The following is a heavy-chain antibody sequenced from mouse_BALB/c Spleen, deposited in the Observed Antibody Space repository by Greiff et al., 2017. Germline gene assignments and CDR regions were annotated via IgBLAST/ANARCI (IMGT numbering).Heavy chain of an antibody. J-gene: IGHJ4*01. Sequence: EVMLVESGGDLVKPGGSLKLSCAASGFTFSSYGMSCVRQTPDKRLEWVATISSGGSYTYYPDSVKGRFTISRDNAKNTLYLQMSSLKSEDTAMYYCARHRNYYAMDYWGQGTSVTVSS. CDR1: GFTFSSYG. CDR2: ISSGGSYT. V-gene: IGHV5-6*01. CDR3: ARHRNYYAMDY.